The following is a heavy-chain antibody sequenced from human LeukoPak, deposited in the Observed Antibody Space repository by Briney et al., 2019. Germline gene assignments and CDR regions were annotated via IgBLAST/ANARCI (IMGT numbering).Heavy chain of an antibody. CDR1: GFIVSTNY. D-gene: IGHD3-22*01. V-gene: IGHV3-53*01. CDR2: IYSGGST. J-gene: IGHJ4*02. CDR3: ARYFYNRSGYPHYFDY. Sequence: GGSLRLSCAASGFIVSTNYMSWVRQAPGKGLEWVSVIYSGGSTYYADSVKGRFTISRDNSKNTLYLQMNNLRAEDTAVYYCARYFYNRSGYPHYFDYWGQGTLVTVSS.